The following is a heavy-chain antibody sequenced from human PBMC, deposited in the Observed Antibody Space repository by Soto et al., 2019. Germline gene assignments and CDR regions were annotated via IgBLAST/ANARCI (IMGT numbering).Heavy chain of an antibody. CDR3: AKDEGYCNSISCKDAFDY. D-gene: IGHD2-2*01. CDR1: GFTFVDYA. Sequence: EVQLVESGGGLVQPGRSLRLSCAASGFTFVDYAMHWVRQAPGQGLEWVSGISWDGGYKGYADSVKGRFTISRDNAKKFLDLEMNSLRVEDTALYYCAKDEGYCNSISCKDAFDYWGQGTTVTVS. V-gene: IGHV3-9*01. J-gene: IGHJ3*01. CDR2: ISWDGGYK.